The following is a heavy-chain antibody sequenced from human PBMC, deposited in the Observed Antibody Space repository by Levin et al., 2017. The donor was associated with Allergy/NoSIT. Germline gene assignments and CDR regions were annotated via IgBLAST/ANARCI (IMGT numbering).Heavy chain of an antibody. CDR2: ISYDGSNK. J-gene: IGHJ6*02. CDR3: AKDWRWLVRNYYVGMDV. D-gene: IGHD6-19*01. V-gene: IGHV3-30*18. CDR1: GFTFSSYG. Sequence: PGGSLRLSCAASGFTFSSYGMHWVRQAPGKGLEWVAVISYDGSNKYYADSVKGRFTISRDNSKNTLYLQMNSLRAEDTAVYYCAKDWRWLVRNYYVGMDVWGQGTTVTVSS.